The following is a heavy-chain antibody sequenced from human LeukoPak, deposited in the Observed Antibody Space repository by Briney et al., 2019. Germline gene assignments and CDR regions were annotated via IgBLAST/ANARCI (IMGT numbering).Heavy chain of an antibody. D-gene: IGHD3-22*01. Sequence: SETLTLTCTVSGGSISSYYWNWIRQPPGKGLEWIGYIYYSGSTNYNPSLKSRVTISVDTSKNQFSLKLSSVTAADTAVYYCARLRDLSYYYDSSGPNDAFDIWGQGTMVTVSS. CDR3: ARLRDLSYYYDSSGPNDAFDI. CDR1: GGSISSYY. J-gene: IGHJ3*02. V-gene: IGHV4-59*01. CDR2: IYYSGST.